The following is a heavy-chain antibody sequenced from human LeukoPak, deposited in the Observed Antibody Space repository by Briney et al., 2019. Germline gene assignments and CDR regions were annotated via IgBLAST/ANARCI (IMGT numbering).Heavy chain of an antibody. J-gene: IGHJ4*02. D-gene: IGHD1-26*01. Sequence: GGSLRLSCAASGFPFSTYGMHWVRQASGKGLEWVAVIWYDGSNKYYTDSVKGRFTISRDNSKNTLYLQMNSLRAEDTAVYYCARASGSYDYWGQGTLVTVSS. CDR2: IWYDGSNK. CDR3: ARASGSYDY. CDR1: GFPFSTYG. V-gene: IGHV3-33*01.